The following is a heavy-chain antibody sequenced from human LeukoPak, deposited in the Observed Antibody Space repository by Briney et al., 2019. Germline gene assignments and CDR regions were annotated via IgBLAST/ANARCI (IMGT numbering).Heavy chain of an antibody. Sequence: SETLCLTCTVSSGSISSSSYYWGWIRQPPGKGLEWIGSIYYSGSTYYNPSLKSRVTISVDTSKNQFSLKLSSVTAADTAVYYCARDNIVVVPAAPGGWFDPWGQGTLATVSS. CDR3: ARDNIVVVPAAPGGWFDP. J-gene: IGHJ5*02. V-gene: IGHV4-39*07. D-gene: IGHD2-2*01. CDR2: IYYSGST. CDR1: SGSISSSSYY.